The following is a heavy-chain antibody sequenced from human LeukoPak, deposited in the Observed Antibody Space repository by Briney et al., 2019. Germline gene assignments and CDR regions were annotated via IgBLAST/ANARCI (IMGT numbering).Heavy chain of an antibody. CDR1: GYTFTGYY. V-gene: IGHV1-2*02. CDR2: INPNSGGT. D-gene: IGHD3-3*01. CDR3: ARVGGYDFWSGHHGYYFDY. Sequence: ASVTASCTASGYTFTGYYMHWVRQAPGQGLEWMGWINPNSGGTNYAQKFQGRVTMTRDTSISTAYMELSSLRSDDTAVYYCARVGGYDFWSGHHGYYFDYWGQGTLVTVSS. J-gene: IGHJ4*02.